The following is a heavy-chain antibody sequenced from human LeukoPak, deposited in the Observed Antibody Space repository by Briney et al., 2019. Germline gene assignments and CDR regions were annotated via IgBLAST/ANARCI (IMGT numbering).Heavy chain of an antibody. Sequence: GESLKISCKGSGYSFTSYWIGWVRQMPGKGLEWMGIIYPGDSDTRYSPSFQGQVTISVDKSISTAYLQWSSLKASDTAMYYCARHQNYGVDLDAFDIWGQGTMVTVSS. J-gene: IGHJ3*02. CDR1: GYSFTSYW. D-gene: IGHD4-17*01. V-gene: IGHV5-51*01. CDR2: IYPGDSDT. CDR3: ARHQNYGVDLDAFDI.